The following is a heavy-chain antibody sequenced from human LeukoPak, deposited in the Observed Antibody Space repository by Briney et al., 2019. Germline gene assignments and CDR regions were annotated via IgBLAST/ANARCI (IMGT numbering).Heavy chain of an antibody. CDR1: GGSISSSSYY. J-gene: IGHJ6*03. Sequence: SETLSLTCTVSGGSISSSSYYWGWIRQPPGKGLEWIGSIYYSGSTYYNPSLKSRVTISVDTSKNQFSLKLSSVTAADTAVYYCDGYCSSTSCYHRYYYYMDVWSKGTTVTVSS. CDR2: IYYSGST. V-gene: IGHV4-39*07. CDR3: DGYCSSTSCYHRYYYYMDV. D-gene: IGHD2-2*01.